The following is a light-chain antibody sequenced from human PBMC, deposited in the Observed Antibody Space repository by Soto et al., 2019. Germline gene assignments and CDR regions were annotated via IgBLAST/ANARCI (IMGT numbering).Light chain of an antibody. V-gene: IGKV1-5*01. CDR2: DAS. CDR1: QSISTW. J-gene: IGKJ1*01. CDR3: QQYNSSPWT. Sequence: DILMTQSPSTLSASVGDRVTITCRASQSISTWLAWYQQKPGKAPKFLIFDASTLESGVPSRFSGSGSGTEFTLTISSLQPDDFATYYCQQYNSSPWTFGQGTKVEIK.